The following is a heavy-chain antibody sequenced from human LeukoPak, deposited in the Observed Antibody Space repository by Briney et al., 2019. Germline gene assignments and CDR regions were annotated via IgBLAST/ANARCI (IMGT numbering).Heavy chain of an antibody. J-gene: IGHJ4*02. CDR2: INHSGST. Sequence: SETLSLTCAVYGGSFGGYYWSWIRQPPGKGLEWIGEINHSGSTNYNPSLKSRVTISVDTSKNQFSLKLSSVTAADTAVYYCARVAAAGKVYRGQGTLVTVSS. D-gene: IGHD6-13*01. CDR1: GGSFGGYY. CDR3: ARVAAAGKVY. V-gene: IGHV4-34*01.